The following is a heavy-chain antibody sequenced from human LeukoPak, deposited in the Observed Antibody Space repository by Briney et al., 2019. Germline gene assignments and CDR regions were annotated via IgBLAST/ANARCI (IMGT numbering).Heavy chain of an antibody. J-gene: IGHJ6*03. CDR1: GFTFDDYA. V-gene: IGHV3-43*02. CDR2: ISGDGGRT. Sequence: GGSLRLSCAASGFTFDDYAMHWVRQAPGKGLEWVSLISGDGGRTYYADSVKGRFTISRDNSKNSLYLQMNSLRTEDTALYYCAKDKGKPVYYYMDVWGKGATVTVSS. CDR3: AKDKGKPVYYYMDV.